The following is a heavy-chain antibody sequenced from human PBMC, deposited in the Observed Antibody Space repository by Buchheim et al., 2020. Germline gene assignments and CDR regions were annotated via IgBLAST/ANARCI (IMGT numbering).Heavy chain of an antibody. D-gene: IGHD6-13*01. CDR1: GGSISSGNYY. V-gene: IGHV4-61*02. J-gene: IGHJ5*02. CDR3: ARVPSSSSWHNWFDP. Sequence: QVQLQESGPGLVKPSQTLSLTCTVSGGSISSGNYYWSWIRQPAGKGLEWIGRIFTSGSTNYNPSLKSRVTISLDTSKNQFSLKLSSVTAADTAVYYCARVPSSSSWHNWFDPWGQGTL. CDR2: IFTSGST.